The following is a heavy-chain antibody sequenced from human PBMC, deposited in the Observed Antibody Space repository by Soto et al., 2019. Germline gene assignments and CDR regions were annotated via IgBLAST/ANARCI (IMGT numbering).Heavy chain of an antibody. CDR2: IYYSGST. V-gene: IGHV4-31*03. Sequence: SETLSLTCTVSGGSISSGGYYWSWIRQHPGKGLEWIGYIYYSGSTYYNPSLKSRVTISVDTSKNQFSLKLSSVTAADTAVYYCARDGGSYYYDSSGYYNGMDVWGQGTTVTVSS. D-gene: IGHD3-22*01. CDR3: ARDGGSYYYDSSGYYNGMDV. CDR1: GGSISSGGYY. J-gene: IGHJ6*02.